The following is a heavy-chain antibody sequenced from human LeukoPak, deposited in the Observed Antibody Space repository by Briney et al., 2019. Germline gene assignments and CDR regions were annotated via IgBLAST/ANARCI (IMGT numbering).Heavy chain of an antibody. CDR3: ARVVWYRGYDSIPVFDP. D-gene: IGHD5-12*01. CDR1: GGSVSGYY. J-gene: IGHJ5*02. Sequence: SETLSLTCAVYGGSVSGYYWSWIRQPPGKGLEWMGEISHSGRTNYNPRLTSRVTLSLDTCKKQFSLKLSSVTAADTGVYYCARVVWYRGYDSIPVFDPGGRETLVTVSS. CDR2: ISHSGRT. V-gene: IGHV4-34*01.